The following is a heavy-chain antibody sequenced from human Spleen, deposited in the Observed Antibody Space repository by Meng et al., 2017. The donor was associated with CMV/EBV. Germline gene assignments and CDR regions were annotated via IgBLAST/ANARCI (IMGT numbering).Heavy chain of an antibody. CDR1: GFTFSSYW. V-gene: IGHV3-7*01. CDR3: ARRSTDYYYGLDV. Sequence: GGSLRLSCAASGFTFSSYWMTWVRQAPGKGLEWVANINQGGSEKHYLGSVRGRFTISRDNAKNSLSLQMSSLRADDTAVYYCARRSTDYYYGLDVWGQGTTVTVSS. J-gene: IGHJ6*02. D-gene: IGHD2-2*01. CDR2: INQGGSEK.